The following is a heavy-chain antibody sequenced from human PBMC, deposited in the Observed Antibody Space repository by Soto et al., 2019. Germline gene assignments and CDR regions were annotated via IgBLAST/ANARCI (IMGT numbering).Heavy chain of an antibody. CDR3: ASSKVAVAGACFDY. CDR2: IIPIFGTA. J-gene: IGHJ4*02. V-gene: IGHV1-69*06. CDR1: GGTFSSYA. Sequence: SGKVSFKASGGTFSSYAISWVRQAPGQGLEWMGGIIPIFGTANYAQKFQGRVTITADKSTSTAYMELSSLRSEDTAVYYCASSKVAVAGACFDYWGQGTLVTVSS. D-gene: IGHD6-19*01.